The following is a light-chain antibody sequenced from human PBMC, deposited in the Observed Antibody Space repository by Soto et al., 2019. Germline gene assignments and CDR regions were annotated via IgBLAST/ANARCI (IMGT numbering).Light chain of an antibody. J-gene: IGKJ3*01. Sequence: ENVLTQSPGTLSLSPGERATLSCRASQSINSRYLAWYRRKPGQAPRLLLYGASSRAPGIPDRFSGSGPGTGFKLVLSSLEPEDCAVYYCQLFGSSPGFTFGPGTIVDIK. CDR2: GAS. V-gene: IGKV3-20*01. CDR3: QLFGSSPGFT. CDR1: QSINSRY.